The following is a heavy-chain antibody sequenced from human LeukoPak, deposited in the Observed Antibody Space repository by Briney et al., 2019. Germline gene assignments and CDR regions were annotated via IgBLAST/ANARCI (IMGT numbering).Heavy chain of an antibody. J-gene: IGHJ4*02. CDR3: VKQVSGYYYFDH. CDR1: GFNFNFFG. CDR2: ISYDGGNK. Sequence: SGRSLRLSCAASGFNFNFFGMHWVRQAPGKGLEWVALISYDGGNKHYADSVRGRFTISRDNFENTLTLQMDSLRPEDTAMYYCVKQVSGYYYFDHWGQGTLVTV. V-gene: IGHV3-30*18. D-gene: IGHD5-12*01.